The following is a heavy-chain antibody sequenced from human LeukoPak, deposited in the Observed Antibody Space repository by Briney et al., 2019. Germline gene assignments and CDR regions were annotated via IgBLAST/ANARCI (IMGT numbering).Heavy chain of an antibody. D-gene: IGHD6-6*01. Sequence: GESLKIFCKGFGYNFPTYWIGWVRQMPGKGLEWMGIIYPGDSDTRYSPSFQGQVTIPADKSISTAYLQWNSLKASDTAMYYCARRYSTSATSLIGYWGQGTLVSVSS. V-gene: IGHV5-51*01. J-gene: IGHJ4*02. CDR3: ARRYSTSATSLIGY. CDR1: GYNFPTYW. CDR2: IYPGDSDT.